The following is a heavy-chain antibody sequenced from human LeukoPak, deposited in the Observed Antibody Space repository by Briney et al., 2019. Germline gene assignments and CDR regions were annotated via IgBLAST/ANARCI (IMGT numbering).Heavy chain of an antibody. CDR3: AKDPFAAALYYFDY. V-gene: IGHV3-23*01. D-gene: IGHD2-2*01. Sequence: GGSLRLSCAASGFTFTSYAMSWVRLAPGKGLEWVSTITGSGGNTYYADSVKGRFTISRDISKNTLYLQMSSLRADDPAVYYCAKDPFAAALYYFDYWAREPWSPSPQ. J-gene: IGHJ4*02. CDR1: GFTFTSYA. CDR2: ITGSGGNT.